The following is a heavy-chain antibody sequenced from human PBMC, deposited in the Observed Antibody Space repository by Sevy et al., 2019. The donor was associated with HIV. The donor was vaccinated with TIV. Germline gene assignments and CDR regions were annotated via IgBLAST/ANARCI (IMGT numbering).Heavy chain of an antibody. CDR2: ISPYTGDT. J-gene: IGHJ4*02. Sequence: ASVKVSCRASGYTFRSYGISWVRQAPGQGLEWMGWISPYTGDTDFAQKVQGRISMTSDTSTITAYMELRSLSSDDTAVYYCARDMPQGVVVLPVAMWGGVDYWGQGTLVTVSS. CDR3: ARDMPQGVVVLPVAMWGGVDY. D-gene: IGHD2-2*01. CDR1: GYTFRSYG. V-gene: IGHV1-18*01.